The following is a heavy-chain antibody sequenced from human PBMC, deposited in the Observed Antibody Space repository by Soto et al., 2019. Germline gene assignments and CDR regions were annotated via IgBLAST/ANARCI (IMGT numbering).Heavy chain of an antibody. J-gene: IGHJ5*02. CDR1: GGSISSGGYY. D-gene: IGHD2-15*01. CDR2: IYYSGST. V-gene: IGHV4-31*03. CDR3: ARVSVVAANSLWFDP. Sequence: SETLSLTCTVSGGSISSGGYYWSWIRQHPGKGLEWIGYIYYSGSTYYNPSLKSRVTISVDTSKNQFSLKLSSVTAADTAVYYCARVSVVAANSLWFDPWGQGTLVTVSS.